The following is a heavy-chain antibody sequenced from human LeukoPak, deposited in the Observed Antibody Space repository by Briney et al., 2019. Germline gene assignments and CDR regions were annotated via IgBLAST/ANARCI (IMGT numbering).Heavy chain of an antibody. CDR3: AKVVLRFSKNLLYYFDY. V-gene: IGHV3-23*01. CDR1: GFTFSSYA. CDR2: ISGSGGST. J-gene: IGHJ4*02. Sequence: GSLRLSCAASGFTFSSYAMSWVRQAPGKGLEWVSAISGSGGSTYYADSVKGRFTISRDNSKNTLYLQMNSLRAEDTAVYYCAKVVLRFSKNLLYYFDYWGQGTLVTVSS. D-gene: IGHD3-3*01.